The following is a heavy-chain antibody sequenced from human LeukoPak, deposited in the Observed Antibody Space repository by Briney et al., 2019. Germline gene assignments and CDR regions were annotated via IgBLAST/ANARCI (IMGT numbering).Heavy chain of an antibody. CDR2: INHSGST. CDR1: GFTFSSYA. CDR3: ARVSGDYVFDY. Sequence: PGGSLRLSCVASGFTFSSYAMSWVRQAPGKGLEWVGEINHSGSTNYNPSLKSRVTISVDTSKNQFSLKLSSVTAADTAVYYCARVSGDYVFDYWGQGTLVTVSS. J-gene: IGHJ4*02. D-gene: IGHD4-17*01. V-gene: IGHV4-34*01.